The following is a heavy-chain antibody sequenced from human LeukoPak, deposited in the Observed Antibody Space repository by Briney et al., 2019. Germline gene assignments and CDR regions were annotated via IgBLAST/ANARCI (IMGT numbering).Heavy chain of an antibody. J-gene: IGHJ4*02. D-gene: IGHD6-19*01. V-gene: IGHV3-21*01. CDR3: ARDGHDVAGTLYDFDY. CDR1: GFTFSSYS. Sequence: GGSLRLSCAASGFTFSSYSMNWVRQAPGKGLEWVSSISSSSSYIYYEDSVKGRFTISRDNSKNTLYLQMNGLRAEDTAVYYCARDGHDVAGTLYDFDYWGQGTLVTVSS. CDR2: ISSSSSYI.